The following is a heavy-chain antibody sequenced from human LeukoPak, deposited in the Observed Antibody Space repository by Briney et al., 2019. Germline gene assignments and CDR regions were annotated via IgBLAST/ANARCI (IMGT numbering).Heavy chain of an antibody. CDR3: ARLRDLYNCFDP. CDR2: SQHSGST. Sequence: KPSETLSLTCVVSGYSISSGYYWGWIRQPPRKGLEWIATSQHSGSTYYCPSLKSRVTISVDTSKDQFSLKLSSVTAADTAVYYCARLRDLYNCFDPWGQGTLVIVSS. D-gene: IGHD5-24*01. V-gene: IGHV4-38-2*01. CDR1: GYSISSGYY. J-gene: IGHJ5*02.